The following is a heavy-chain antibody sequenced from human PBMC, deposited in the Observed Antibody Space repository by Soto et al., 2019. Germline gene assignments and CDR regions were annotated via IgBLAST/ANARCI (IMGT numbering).Heavy chain of an antibody. CDR3: AKEWYYYDSSGYPDF. CDR2: ISYDGSNK. CDR1: GFTFSSYG. D-gene: IGHD3-22*01. J-gene: IGHJ4*02. V-gene: IGHV3-30*18. Sequence: QVQLVESGGGVVQPGRSLRLSCAASGFTFSSYGMHWVRQAPGKGLEWVAVISYDGSNKYCADSVKGRFTISRDNSKNTLCLQMNSLRAEDTAVYYCAKEWYYYDSSGYPDFWGQGTLVTVSS.